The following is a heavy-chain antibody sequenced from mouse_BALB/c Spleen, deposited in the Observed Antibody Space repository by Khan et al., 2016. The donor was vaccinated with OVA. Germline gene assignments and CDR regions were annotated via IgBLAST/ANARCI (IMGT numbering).Heavy chain of an antibody. CDR3: ARWSLRWDFDY. CDR1: GYTFINYW. CDR2: INPSTGYT. J-gene: IGHJ2*01. Sequence: QVQLKQSGAELAKPGASVKMSCKASGYTFINYWILWVKQRPGQGLEWIGYINPSTGYTEYNQNFKDKATLTADKSSSTAYMQLSSLTSEDSAIYYCARWSLRWDFDYWGQGTTLTVSS. D-gene: IGHD1-1*01. V-gene: IGHV1-7*01.